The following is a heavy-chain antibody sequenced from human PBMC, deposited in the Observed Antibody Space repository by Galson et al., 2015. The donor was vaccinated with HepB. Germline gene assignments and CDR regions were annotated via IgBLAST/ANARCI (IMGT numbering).Heavy chain of an antibody. CDR3: ARSLVPAASWYMDV. CDR2: INAGNGNT. V-gene: IGHV1-3*01. D-gene: IGHD2-2*01. J-gene: IGHJ6*03. CDR1: GYTFTSYA. Sequence: SVKVSCKASGYTFTSYAMHWVRQAPGQRLEWMGWINAGNGNTKYSQKFQGRVTITRDTSASTAYMELSSLRSEDTAVYYCARSLVPAASWYMDVWGKGTTVTVSS.